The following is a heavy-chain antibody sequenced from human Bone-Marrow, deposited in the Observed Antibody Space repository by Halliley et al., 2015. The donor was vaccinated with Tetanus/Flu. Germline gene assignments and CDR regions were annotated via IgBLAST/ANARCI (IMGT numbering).Heavy chain of an antibody. D-gene: IGHD3-22*01. Sequence: SLRLSCAASGFMFIYSAVGWVRQAPGKGLEWVSTVSANGGRTNYADSVKGRFTISRDNSKNTLYLQMNSLRAEDTALYYCARISPFDTSTYSGGEFDYWGQGTLVTVSS. CDR3: ARISPFDTSTYSGGEFDY. CDR2: VSANGGRT. V-gene: IGHV3-23*01. J-gene: IGHJ4*02. CDR1: GFMFIYSA.